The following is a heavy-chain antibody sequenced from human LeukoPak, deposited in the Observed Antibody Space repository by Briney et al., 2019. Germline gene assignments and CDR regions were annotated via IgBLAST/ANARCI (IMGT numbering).Heavy chain of an antibody. CDR1: GYIFTSYY. CDR2: INPSGGDT. Sequence: GASVKVSCKASGYIFTSYYMHWVRQAPGQRLEWMGVINPSGGDTDYAQKFQGRVTMTRDTSTSTLYMELSSLRSEDTAVYYCARDPLREPFDYWGQGTLVTVSS. CDR3: ARDPLREPFDY. J-gene: IGHJ4*02. V-gene: IGHV1-46*01. D-gene: IGHD1-14*01.